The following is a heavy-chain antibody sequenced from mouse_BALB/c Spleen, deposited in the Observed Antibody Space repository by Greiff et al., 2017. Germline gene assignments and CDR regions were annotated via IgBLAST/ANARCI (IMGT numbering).Heavy chain of an antibody. CDR1: GFSLTSYG. V-gene: IGHV2-9*02. CDR3: ARRGVGQAWFAY. CDR2: IWAGGST. D-gene: IGHD1-1*02. Sequence: QVQLQQSGPGLVAPSQSLSITCTVSGFSLTSYGVHWVRQPPGKGLEWLGVIWAGGSTNYNSALMSRLSISKDNSKSQVFLKMNSLQTDDTAMYYCARRGVGQAWFAYWGQGTLVTVSA. J-gene: IGHJ3*01.